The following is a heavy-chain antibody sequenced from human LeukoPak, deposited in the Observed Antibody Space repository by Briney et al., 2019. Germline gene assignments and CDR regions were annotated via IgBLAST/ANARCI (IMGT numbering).Heavy chain of an antibody. CDR2: IYTSGST. D-gene: IGHD1-1*01. J-gene: IGHJ5*02. V-gene: IGHV4-4*07. Sequence: SETLSLTCTVSGGSISGYYWSWIRQPAGKGLEWIGRIYTSGSTNYNPSLKSRVIMSVDTSKNQLSLKLSSVTAADTAVYYCARAQAGTFSRFEPWGQRTLVTVSS. CDR3: ARAQAGTFSRFEP. CDR1: GGSISGYY.